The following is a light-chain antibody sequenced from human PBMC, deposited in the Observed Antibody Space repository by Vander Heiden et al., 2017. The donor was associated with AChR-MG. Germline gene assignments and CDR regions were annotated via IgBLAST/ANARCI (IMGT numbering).Light chain of an antibody. Sequence: IQLTQSPSALSASVGDRVTITCRASNVISTFLAWYQVKPGKAPKLLIYDGSTLEDGVPSRFSGSGAGTDFTLTISGLQPEDSATYYCQQLNSYPLTFGSGTKVEIK. V-gene: IGKV1-9*01. J-gene: IGKJ3*01. CDR2: DGS. CDR1: NVISTF. CDR3: QQLNSYPLT.